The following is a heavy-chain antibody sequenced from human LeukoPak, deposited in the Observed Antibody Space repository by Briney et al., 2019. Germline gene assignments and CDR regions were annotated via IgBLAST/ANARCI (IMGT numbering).Heavy chain of an antibody. Sequence: ASVKASCKGSRYTFTGYYMHWVRQAPGQGLEWMGRINPNSGGTNYAQKFQGRVTMTRDTSISTAYMELSRLRSDDTAVYYCARSGRGYKDYWGQGTLVTVSS. J-gene: IGHJ4*02. CDR2: INPNSGGT. D-gene: IGHD5-18*01. CDR1: RYTFTGYY. CDR3: ARSGRGYKDY. V-gene: IGHV1-2*06.